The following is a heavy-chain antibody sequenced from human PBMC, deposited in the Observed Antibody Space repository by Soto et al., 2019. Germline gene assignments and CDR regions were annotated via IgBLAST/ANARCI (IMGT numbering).Heavy chain of an antibody. CDR2: IYYSGST. Sequence: SETLSLTCTVSGGSISSGGYYWSWIRQHPGKGLEWIGYIYYSGSTYYNPSLKSRVTISVDTSKNQFSLKLSSVTAADTAVYYCARGRRRGLRPYYYGMDVWGQGTTVTVSS. CDR1: GGSISSGGYY. D-gene: IGHD3-3*01. CDR3: ARGRRRGLRPYYYGMDV. V-gene: IGHV4-31*03. J-gene: IGHJ6*02.